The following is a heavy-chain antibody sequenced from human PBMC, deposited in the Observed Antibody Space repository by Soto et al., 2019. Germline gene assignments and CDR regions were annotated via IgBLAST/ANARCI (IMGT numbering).Heavy chain of an antibody. Sequence: QVQLVQSGAEVKKPGASVKVSCKASGYTFTSYGISWVRQAPGQGLEWMGWISAYNGNTNYAQKLQGRVTMTTDTSTSTAYMELRSLRCDDTAVYYCARDGRRWQLVRSYYYGMDVWGQGTTVTVSS. J-gene: IGHJ6*02. CDR3: ARDGRRWQLVRSYYYGMDV. D-gene: IGHD6-6*01. V-gene: IGHV1-18*01. CDR1: GYTFTSYG. CDR2: ISAYNGNT.